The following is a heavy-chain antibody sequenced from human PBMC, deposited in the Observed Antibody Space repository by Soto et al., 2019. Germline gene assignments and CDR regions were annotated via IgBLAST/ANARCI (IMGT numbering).Heavy chain of an antibody. CDR2: IKSTKDGGAR. CDR1: GFMFSSAW. J-gene: IGHJ4*02. D-gene: IGHD1-1*01. V-gene: IGHV3-15*01. Sequence: EVQVVESGGDLVEPGGSLRLSCVTSGFMFSSAWMSWVRQAPGKGLEWVARIKSTKDGGARDYAAPVNDRFSISRDDSKSTVYLQMTSLRAEDTSLYYCVEGWNDFYGQGTLVTFSS. CDR3: VEGWNDF.